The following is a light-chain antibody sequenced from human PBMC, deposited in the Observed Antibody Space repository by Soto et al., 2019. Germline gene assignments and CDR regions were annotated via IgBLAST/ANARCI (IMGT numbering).Light chain of an antibody. CDR1: QSVLCSSNNKNY. J-gene: IGKJ4*01. V-gene: IGKV4-1*01. Sequence: DIVMTQSPDSLAVSLGERATINCKSSQSVLCSSNNKNYLAWYQRKPGQPPKLLIYWASTRESGVPDRFSGSGSGTDFTLTISSLQAEDVAVYYCQQYYSTPLTFGGGTKVEIK. CDR2: WAS. CDR3: QQYYSTPLT.